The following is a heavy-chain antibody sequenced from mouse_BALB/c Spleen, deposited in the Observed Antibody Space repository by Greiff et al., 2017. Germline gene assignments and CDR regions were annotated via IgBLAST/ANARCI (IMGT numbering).Heavy chain of an antibody. CDR2: IDPSDSYT. J-gene: IGHJ1*01. Sequence: QVQLQQPGAELVKPGASVKLSCKASGYTFTSYWMHWVKQRPGQGLEWIGEIDPSDSYTNYNQKFKGKATLTVDKSSSTAYMQLSSLTSEDSAVYYCARTGSSYWYFDVWGAGTTVTVSS. CDR1: GYTFTSYW. CDR3: ARTGSSYWYFDV. D-gene: IGHD1-1*01. V-gene: IGHV1-69*02.